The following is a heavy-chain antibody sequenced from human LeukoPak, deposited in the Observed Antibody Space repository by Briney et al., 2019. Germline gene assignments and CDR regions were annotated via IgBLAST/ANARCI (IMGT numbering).Heavy chain of an antibody. CDR3: ARDGRCSGGSCYQYYYYGMDV. D-gene: IGHD2-15*01. J-gene: IGHJ6*02. CDR1: GGTFSSYA. V-gene: IGHV1-18*01. CDR2: ISAYNGNT. Sequence: ASVKVSCKASGGTFSSYAISWVRQAPGQGLEWMGWISAYNGNTNYAQKLQGRVTMTTDTSTSTAYMELRSLRSDDTAVYYCARDGRCSGGSCYQYYYYGMDVWGQGTTVTVSS.